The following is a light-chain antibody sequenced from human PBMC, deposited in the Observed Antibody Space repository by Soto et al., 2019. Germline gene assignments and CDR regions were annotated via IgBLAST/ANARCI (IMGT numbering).Light chain of an antibody. CDR1: TGAVATGHY. V-gene: IGLV7-46*01. CDR3: SLSYSGIRV. CDR2: DTN. Sequence: QTVVTQGPSLTVSPGGTVTLTCGSSTGAVATGHYPYWFQQKPGQAPRTLIYDTNNRHSWTPARFSGSLLGGKSALTLSGAQPEDEADYYCSLSYSGIRVFGGGTKVTVL. J-gene: IGLJ3*02.